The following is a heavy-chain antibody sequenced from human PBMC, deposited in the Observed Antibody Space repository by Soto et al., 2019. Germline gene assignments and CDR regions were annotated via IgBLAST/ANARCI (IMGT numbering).Heavy chain of an antibody. CDR3: ARDLLAGDF. CDR1: GYTFTNYY. D-gene: IGHD3-10*01. V-gene: IGHV1-46*01. J-gene: IGHJ4*02. Sequence: QVQLVQSGAEVKKPGASVKVSCRASGYTFTNYYIHWVRQAPGQGLEWMALINPMSGSTNYAQNFQGRVTLTMDTSTTTVYMDLSSLRFEDTAVYFCARDLLAGDFWGQGTLVTVSS. CDR2: INPMSGST.